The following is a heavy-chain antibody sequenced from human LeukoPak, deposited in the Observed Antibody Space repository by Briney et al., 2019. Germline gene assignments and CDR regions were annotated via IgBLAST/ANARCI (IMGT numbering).Heavy chain of an antibody. Sequence: ASVKVSCEASGYTFTGYYMHWVRQAPGQGGEWMGWINPNSGDTNYAQKFPSRVTMARDTSISTAYMELSRLRSDDTAVYYCARMRDYDIDYWGQGTLVTVSS. CDR1: GYTFTGYY. CDR2: INPNSGDT. CDR3: ARMRDYDIDY. D-gene: IGHD5-12*01. J-gene: IGHJ4*02. V-gene: IGHV1-2*02.